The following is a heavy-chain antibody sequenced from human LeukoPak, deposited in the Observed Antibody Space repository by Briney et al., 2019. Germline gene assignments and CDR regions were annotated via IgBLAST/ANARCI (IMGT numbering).Heavy chain of an antibody. V-gene: IGHV5-51*01. CDR3: ASGEMARINAFDI. CDR2: IYPSDSDA. D-gene: IGHD5-24*01. CDR1: GYSFTCYL. Sequence: GASLKISCTCSGYSFTCYLIGWVRQIPGKRLEWGGIIYPSDSDARYSPSFQGQVTISADKSISTAYLQWSSLKAADTAMYYCASGEMARINAFDIWGQGTMVTVSS. J-gene: IGHJ3*02.